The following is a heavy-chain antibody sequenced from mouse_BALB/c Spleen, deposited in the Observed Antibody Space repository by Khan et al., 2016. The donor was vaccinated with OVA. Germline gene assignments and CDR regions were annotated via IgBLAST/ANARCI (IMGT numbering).Heavy chain of an antibody. D-gene: IGHD2-1*01. J-gene: IGHJ4*01. V-gene: IGHV2-9*02. CDR3: ARDDGNYVDAMDD. CDR2: IWAGGST. CDR1: GFTLISYG. Sequence: QVQLKQSGPGLVAPSQSLSINCTVSGFTLISYGIHWVRQSPEKGLEWLGIIWAGGSTNYNSALMARLSISKDNSKSQVFLKMNSLQTDDTAMYYCARDDGNYVDAMDDWGQGTSVTVSS.